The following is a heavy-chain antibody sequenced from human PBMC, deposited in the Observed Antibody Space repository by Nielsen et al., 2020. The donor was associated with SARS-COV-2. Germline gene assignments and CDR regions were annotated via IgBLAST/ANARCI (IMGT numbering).Heavy chain of an antibody. CDR3: ARLGTAAGLDY. D-gene: IGHD6-13*01. V-gene: IGHV3-21*01. J-gene: IGHJ4*02. Sequence: GGSLRLSCAASGFTFSSYGMHWVRQAPGKGLEWVSSISSSSSYIYYADSVKGRFTISRDNAKNSLYLQMNSLRAEDTAVYYCARLGTAAGLDYWGQGTLVTVSS. CDR1: GFTFSSYG. CDR2: ISSSSSYI.